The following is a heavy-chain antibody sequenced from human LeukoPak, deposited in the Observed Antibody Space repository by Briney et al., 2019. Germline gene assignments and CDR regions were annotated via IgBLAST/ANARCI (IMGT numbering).Heavy chain of an antibody. CDR2: ISDDGSTK. CDR1: GFTFSFYG. Sequence: GGSLRLSCAASGFTFSFYGIHWVRQAPGKGLEWVAVISDDGSTKYYSDSVKGRFTVSRDTSKNTVYLQMNSLRAEDTAVYYCARHDYLESWGQGTLVTVSS. V-gene: IGHV3-30*03. CDR3: ARHDYLES. J-gene: IGHJ4*02.